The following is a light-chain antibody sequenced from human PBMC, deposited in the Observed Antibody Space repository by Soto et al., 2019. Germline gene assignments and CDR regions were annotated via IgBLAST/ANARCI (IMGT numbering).Light chain of an antibody. Sequence: DIQMTQSPSTLSASVGDRVTITCRASQSISNWLACYQQKSGKAPKLLIYDASDLETGVPSRFSGSGSGTDFTFTINSLQPEDIATYYCQQYDNLPLTFGGGTKVDI. CDR3: QQYDNLPLT. J-gene: IGKJ4*01. V-gene: IGKV1-33*01. CDR2: DAS. CDR1: QSISNW.